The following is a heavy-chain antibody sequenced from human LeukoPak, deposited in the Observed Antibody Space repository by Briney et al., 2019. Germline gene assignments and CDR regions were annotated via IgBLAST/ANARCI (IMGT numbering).Heavy chain of an antibody. D-gene: IGHD3-9*01. J-gene: IGHJ4*02. Sequence: SETLSLTCAVYGGSFSGYYWSWIRQPPGKGLEWIGEINHSGSTNYNPSLKSRVTISVDTSKNQFSLKLSSVTAADTAVYYCARDADILTGYYLDYWGQGTLVTVSS. CDR1: GGSFSGYY. CDR2: INHSGST. CDR3: ARDADILTGYYLDY. V-gene: IGHV4-34*01.